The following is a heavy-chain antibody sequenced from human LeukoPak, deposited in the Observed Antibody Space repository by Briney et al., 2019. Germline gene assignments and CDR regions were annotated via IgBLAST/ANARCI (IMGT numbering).Heavy chain of an antibody. D-gene: IGHD3-3*01. CDR3: ASVYDFSGWYYYYYMDV. J-gene: IGHJ6*03. CDR2: IIPIFGTA. Sequence: SVKVSCKASGGTFSSYAISWVRQAPGQGLEWMGGIIPIFGTANYAQKFQGGVTITTDESTSTAYLELSSLRSEDTAVYYCASVYDFSGWYYYYYMDVWGKGTTVTVSS. V-gene: IGHV1-69*05. CDR1: GGTFSSYA.